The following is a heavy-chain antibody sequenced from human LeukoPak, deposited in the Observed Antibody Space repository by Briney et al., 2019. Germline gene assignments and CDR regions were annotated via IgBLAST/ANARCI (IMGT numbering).Heavy chain of an antibody. Sequence: GGSLRLSCAASGFTFSSYGMSWVRQAPGKGLEWVSAISGSGGSTYYADSVKGRFTISRDNSKNTLYLQMNSLRAEDTAVYYCAKEGGVISQWFSFDYWGQGTLVTVSS. CDR1: GFTFSSYG. J-gene: IGHJ4*02. D-gene: IGHD3-3*01. V-gene: IGHV3-23*01. CDR3: AKEGGVISQWFSFDY. CDR2: ISGSGGST.